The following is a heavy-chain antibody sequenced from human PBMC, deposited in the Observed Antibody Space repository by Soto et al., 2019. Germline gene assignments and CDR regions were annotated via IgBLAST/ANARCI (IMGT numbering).Heavy chain of an antibody. CDR3: ARSCRYSSSWYWFDP. CDR2: INHSGST. V-gene: IGHV4-34*01. J-gene: IGHJ5*02. D-gene: IGHD6-13*01. CDR1: VGSFSGYY. Sequence: KPSETLSLTCAVYVGSFSGYYWSWVRQPPGKGLEWIGEINHSGSTNYNPSLKTRVTRSVDTSKTQFSLKLSSVTAADTAVYYCARSCRYSSSWYWFDPWGQGTLVTVSS.